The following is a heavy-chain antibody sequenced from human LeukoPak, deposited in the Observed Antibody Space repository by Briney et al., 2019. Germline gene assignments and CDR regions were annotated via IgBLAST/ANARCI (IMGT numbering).Heavy chain of an antibody. J-gene: IGHJ5*02. Sequence: GASVKVSCKASGYIFSRYGMNWVRQGPGQGLEWVGWINTNSGNPTYARGFTGRFVFSLDTSVSTAYLQISSLKAEDTAVYYCARDLGSSGGDNWFDPWGQGTLVTVSS. CDR1: GYIFSRYG. CDR3: ARDLGSSGGDNWFDP. V-gene: IGHV7-4-1*02. D-gene: IGHD6-19*01. CDR2: INTNSGNP.